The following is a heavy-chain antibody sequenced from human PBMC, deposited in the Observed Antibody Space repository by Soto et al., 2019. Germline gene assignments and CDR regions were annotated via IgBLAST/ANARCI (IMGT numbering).Heavy chain of an antibody. D-gene: IGHD1-26*01. J-gene: IGHJ5*02. CDR3: TRGFSLVRFDP. Sequence: QVQLVQSGAEVKKPGASVKVSCQASGYTFTTYHINWVRQATGQGLEWMGWMNPDTGNTGYAQKFQGRVTMTRNPSINTAYMELSSLRSDDTAVYYCTRGFSLVRFDPWGQGTLVTVSS. CDR2: MNPDTGNT. V-gene: IGHV1-8*01. CDR1: GYTFTTYH.